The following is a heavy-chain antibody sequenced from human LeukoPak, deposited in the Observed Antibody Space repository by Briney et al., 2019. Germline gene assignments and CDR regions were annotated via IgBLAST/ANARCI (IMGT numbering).Heavy chain of an antibody. D-gene: IGHD7-27*01. CDR3: AKDGGLWVSAHWGDS. Sequence: GGSLRLSCAASGFTFSTFAMSWVRQAPGKGLEWVSTITTSDGNTYYADSVKGRFTVSRDNSKNTLFLQMNSLRAEDTAVYYCAKDGGLWVSAHWGDSWGRGTLVTVSS. CDR1: GFTFSTFA. V-gene: IGHV3-23*01. J-gene: IGHJ4*02. CDR2: ITTSDGNT.